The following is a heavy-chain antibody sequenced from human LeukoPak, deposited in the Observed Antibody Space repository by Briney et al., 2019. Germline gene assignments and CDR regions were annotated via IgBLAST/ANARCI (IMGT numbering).Heavy chain of an antibody. D-gene: IGHD2-21*02. CDR3: AKENIRREPMVTAIVYDY. CDR2: ISSSSSTI. V-gene: IGHV3-48*01. Sequence: GGSLRLSCAASGFTFSSYSMNWVRQAPGKGLEWVSYISSSSSTIYYADSVKGRFTISRDNSKNTLYLQMTSLRAEDTAVYYCAKENIRREPMVTAIVYDYWGQGTPVTVSS. J-gene: IGHJ4*02. CDR1: GFTFSSYS.